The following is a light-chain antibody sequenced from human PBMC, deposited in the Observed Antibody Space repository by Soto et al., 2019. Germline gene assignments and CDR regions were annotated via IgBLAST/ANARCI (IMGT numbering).Light chain of an antibody. CDR2: DVN. J-gene: IGLJ2*01. V-gene: IGLV2-14*03. CDR3: TSWTTSPTMI. Sequence: QSALTQPASVSGAPGQSITSSCTGTRSDIGAYNFVSWYQQHPGEVPKLILYDVNVRPSGVSNRFSGSKSGNTASLTISGLQAEDEADYYCTSWTTSPTMIFGGGTKVTVL. CDR1: RSDIGAYNF.